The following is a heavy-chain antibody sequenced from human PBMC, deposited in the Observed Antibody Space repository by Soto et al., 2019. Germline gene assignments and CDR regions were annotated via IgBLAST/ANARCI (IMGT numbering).Heavy chain of an antibody. Sequence: QVQLVESGGGVVQPGRSLRLSCAASGFTFSSYGMHWVRQAPGKGLEWVAVIWYDGSNKYYADSVKGRFTISRDNSKNTLYLQMNSLRAEDTAVYYCARERPPVATVTTTPTYYYYGMDVWGQGTTVTVSS. J-gene: IGHJ6*02. CDR1: GFTFSSYG. D-gene: IGHD4-17*01. CDR2: IWYDGSNK. CDR3: ARERPPVATVTTTPTYYYYGMDV. V-gene: IGHV3-33*01.